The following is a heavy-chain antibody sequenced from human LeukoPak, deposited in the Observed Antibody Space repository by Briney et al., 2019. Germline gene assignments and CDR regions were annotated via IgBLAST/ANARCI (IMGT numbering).Heavy chain of an antibody. J-gene: IGHJ4*02. CDR2: IDPSDSYI. CDR1: GYSYTNYW. CDR3: ARQPRGTVVIDS. Sequence: GEPLKISCKGSGYSYTNYWSSWVRQMPGKGLEWMGRIDPSDSYINHSPSFQGHVSISADKSVSTAYLQWSSLKASDSAMYYCARQPRGTVVIDSRGRRTLVTVSS. D-gene: IGHD1-26*01. V-gene: IGHV5-10-1*01.